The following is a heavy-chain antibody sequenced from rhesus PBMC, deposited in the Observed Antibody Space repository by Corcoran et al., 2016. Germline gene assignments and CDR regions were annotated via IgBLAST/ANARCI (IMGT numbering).Heavy chain of an antibody. CDR2: IGIDSDYT. Sequence: VQLAESGGGLVQPWGSLSISCSALGFTLSRYDLVWGRQAPGKGLESVSFIGIDSDYTLYADSVKGRFTISRDNAKNSLSLQMNSLRAEDTAVYYCARRRYAYGYDYWGQGVLVTVSS. CDR1: GFTLSRYD. CDR3: ARRRYAYGYDY. D-gene: IGHD5-36*01. V-gene: IGHV3-115*02. J-gene: IGHJ4*01.